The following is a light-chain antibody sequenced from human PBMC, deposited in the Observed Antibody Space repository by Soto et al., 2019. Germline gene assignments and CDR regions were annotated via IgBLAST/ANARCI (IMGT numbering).Light chain of an antibody. V-gene: IGKV1-39*01. J-gene: IGKJ5*01. Sequence: DIQMTQSPSTLSASVGDRVTITCRASQSISSWLAWYQQEPGKAPKLLIYDASSLQRGVPSTFSGGGSGTDFTLTISSLQPEDFATYYCQQSYSSITFGQGTRLEI. CDR2: DAS. CDR3: QQSYSSIT. CDR1: QSISSW.